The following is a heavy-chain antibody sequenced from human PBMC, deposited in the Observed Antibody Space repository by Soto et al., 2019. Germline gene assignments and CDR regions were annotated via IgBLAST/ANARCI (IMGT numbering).Heavy chain of an antibody. CDR1: GFTFSSNA. V-gene: IGHV3-23*01. D-gene: IGHD6-19*01. Sequence: SGGSLRLSCAASGFTFSSNAMSWVRQAPGKGLEWISAISEGGGKTYYADSVKGRFTISRDNSRDTLFLQMNSLTADDTAVYYCAKATTNGGWFNPFDSWGQGALVTVSS. J-gene: IGHJ4*02. CDR2: ISEGGGKT. CDR3: AKATTNGGWFNPFDS.